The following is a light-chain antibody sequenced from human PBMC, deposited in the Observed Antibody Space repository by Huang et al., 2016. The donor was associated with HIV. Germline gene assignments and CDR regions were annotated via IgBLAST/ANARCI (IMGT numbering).Light chain of an antibody. CDR3: QQRSNWPLT. Sequence: EIVLTQSPATLSLSPGERATLSCRASQSVSSSLAWYQQNPGQAPRLLIYDASNRATGSPARFSGSGSGTDFTLTISSLEPEDFAVYYCQQRSNWPLTFGGGTKVDIK. CDR1: QSVSSS. V-gene: IGKV3-11*01. CDR2: DAS. J-gene: IGKJ4*01.